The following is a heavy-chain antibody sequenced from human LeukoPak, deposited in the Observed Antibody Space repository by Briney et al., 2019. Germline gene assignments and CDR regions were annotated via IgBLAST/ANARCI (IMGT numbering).Heavy chain of an antibody. CDR2: ISSSGSTI. V-gene: IGHV3-48*03. Sequence: GGSLRLSCAASGFTFSSYEMNWVRQAPGKGLEWVSYISSSGSTIYYADSVKGRFTISRDNAKNSLYLQMNSLRAEDTAVYYCARGTNYYGSGGYYKGWGQGTLVTVSS. J-gene: IGHJ4*02. CDR3: ARGTNYYGSGGYYKG. CDR1: GFTFSSYE. D-gene: IGHD3-10*01.